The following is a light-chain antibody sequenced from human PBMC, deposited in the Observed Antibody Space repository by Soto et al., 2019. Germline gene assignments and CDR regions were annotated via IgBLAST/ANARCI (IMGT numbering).Light chain of an antibody. CDR1: QSVRTN. CDR3: QEYDELPLWT. V-gene: IGKV3-15*01. J-gene: IGKJ1*01. CDR2: GAS. Sequence: ETVMTQSPVTLSVSPGERINLFCRASQSVRTNLAWYQQKVGQAPRLLIYGASIRAAGVPARFSGSGSGTEFTLTISSLHSEDFALYCCQEYDELPLWTFGQGTKVEVK.